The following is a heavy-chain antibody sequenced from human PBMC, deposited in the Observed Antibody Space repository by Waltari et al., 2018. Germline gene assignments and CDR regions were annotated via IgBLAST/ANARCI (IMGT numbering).Heavy chain of an antibody. CDR2: ITPIFGTP. CDR3: AREGIVTQGVSYFEY. CDR1: GGTFNTYV. D-gene: IGHD3-10*01. V-gene: IGHV1-69*13. J-gene: IGHJ4*02. Sequence: QVQLVQSGAEVKTPGSSVKVSCKASGGTFNTYVFSWVRQAPGQGREWMGGITPIFGTPTYSPKFQGRLTITADESTTTAYMELASLRSEDTAVYYCAREGIVTQGVSYFEYWGQGTLVTVSS.